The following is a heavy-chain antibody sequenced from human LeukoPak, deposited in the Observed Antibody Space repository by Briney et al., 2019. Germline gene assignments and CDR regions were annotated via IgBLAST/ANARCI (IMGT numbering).Heavy chain of an antibody. CDR3: ARYRGSLGLDY. CDR2: IYYSGST. D-gene: IGHD1-26*01. V-gene: IGHV4-59*01. J-gene: IGHJ4*02. CDR1: GGSISSYY. Sequence: PSETLSLTCTVSGGSISSYYWSWIRQPPGEGLEWIGYIYYSGSTNYNPSLKSRVTISVDTSKNQFSLKLSSVSAADTAVYYCARYRGSLGLDYWGQGTLVTVSS.